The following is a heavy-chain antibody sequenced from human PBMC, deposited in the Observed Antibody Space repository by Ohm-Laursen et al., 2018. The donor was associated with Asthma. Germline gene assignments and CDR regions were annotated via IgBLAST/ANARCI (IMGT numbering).Heavy chain of an antibody. V-gene: IGHV3-30*03. Sequence: SLRLSCTASGFTFSSYGMHWVRQVQGKGLEWVAVISYDGSNKYYADSVKGRFTISRDNSKNTLYLQMNSLRAEDTAVYYCARDVLLWFGELRGGMDVWGQGTTVTVSS. J-gene: IGHJ6*02. CDR3: ARDVLLWFGELRGGMDV. D-gene: IGHD3-10*01. CDR2: ISYDGSNK. CDR1: GFTFSSYG.